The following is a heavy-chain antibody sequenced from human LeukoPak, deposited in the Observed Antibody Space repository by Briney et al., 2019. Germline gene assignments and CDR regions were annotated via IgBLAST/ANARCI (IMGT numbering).Heavy chain of an antibody. D-gene: IGHD6-13*01. V-gene: IGHV3-33*01. Sequence: GRSLRLSCAASGFTFSSYGMHWVRQAPGKGLEWVAVIWYDGSNKYYADSVKGRFTISRDNSKNTLYLQMNSLRAEDTAVYYCARAPASRYSSSWRGLDYWGQGTLVTVSS. CDR3: ARAPASRYSSSWRGLDY. CDR2: IWYDGSNK. J-gene: IGHJ4*02. CDR1: GFTFSSYG.